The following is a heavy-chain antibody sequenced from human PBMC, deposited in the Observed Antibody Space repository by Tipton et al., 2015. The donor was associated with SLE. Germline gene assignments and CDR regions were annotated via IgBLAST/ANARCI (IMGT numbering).Heavy chain of an antibody. J-gene: IGHJ2*01. CDR1: GFTFHDYA. V-gene: IGHV3-9*01. D-gene: IGHD1-7*01. CDR2: INWDSDII. CDR3: VKDGPRYWNYDYYFDL. Sequence: SLRLSCAASGFTFHDYAMHWVRQAPGKGLEWVSSINWDSDIIGYAGSVKGRFTISRDNAKNTVYLQLSSLRAGDTATYYCVKDGPRYWNYDYYFDLWGRGTLVTVSS.